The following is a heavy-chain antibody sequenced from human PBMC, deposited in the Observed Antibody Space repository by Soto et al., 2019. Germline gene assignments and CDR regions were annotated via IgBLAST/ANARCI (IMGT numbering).Heavy chain of an antibody. J-gene: IGHJ4*02. CDR2: INHSGST. V-gene: IGHV4-34*01. Sequence: QVQLQQWGAGLLKPSETLSLTCAVYGGSFSGYYWSWIRQPPGKGLEWIGEINHSGSTNYNPSLKRRVTISVDTSKNQFSLKLRSVTAADTAVYYCARALGYCSGGSCQRIDYWGQGTLVTVSS. CDR1: GGSFSGYY. CDR3: ARALGYCSGGSCQRIDY. D-gene: IGHD2-15*01.